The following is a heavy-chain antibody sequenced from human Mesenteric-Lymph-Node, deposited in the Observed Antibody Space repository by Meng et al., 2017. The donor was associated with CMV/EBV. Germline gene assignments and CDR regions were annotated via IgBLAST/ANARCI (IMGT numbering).Heavy chain of an antibody. V-gene: IGHV3-9*01. J-gene: IGHJ3*02. Sequence: GGSLRLSCAASALKFDDDVMNWVRQVPGKGLEWVSTNSWNNSRKMVYADSVKGRFTISRENAKNSLYLQMNSLRAGDTAVYYCARISGYYDSSGYEDAFDIWGQGTMVTVSS. CDR1: ALKFDDDV. CDR2: NSWNNSRKM. D-gene: IGHD3-22*01. CDR3: ARISGYYDSSGYEDAFDI.